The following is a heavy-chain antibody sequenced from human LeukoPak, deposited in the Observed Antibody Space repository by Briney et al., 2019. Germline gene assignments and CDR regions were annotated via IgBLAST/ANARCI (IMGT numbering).Heavy chain of an antibody. Sequence: SETLSLTCTVSGGSINSSSYYWGWIRQPPGKGLEWIGSIYYSGSTYYNPSLKSRVTISVDTSKNQFSLKLSSVTAADTAVYYCARLRGYYYDSSGYPDYWGQGTLVTVSS. V-gene: IGHV4-39*01. CDR2: IYYSGST. D-gene: IGHD3-22*01. J-gene: IGHJ4*02. CDR1: GGSINSSSYY. CDR3: ARLRGYYYDSSGYPDY.